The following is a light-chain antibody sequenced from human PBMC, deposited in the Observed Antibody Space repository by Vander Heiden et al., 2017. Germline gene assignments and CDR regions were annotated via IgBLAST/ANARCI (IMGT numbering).Light chain of an antibody. CDR2: RDN. V-gene: IGLV3-9*01. CDR1: NIGSKK. J-gene: IGLJ3*02. Sequence: SYDLTQALSVSVALGQTARITCGGKNIGSKKVHWYQQKPGQAPALVIYRDNNRPSGIPERLSGSNSGNTATLTISSAQVGDEADYFCQVWDNGSVVFGGGTKLTVL. CDR3: QVWDNGSVV.